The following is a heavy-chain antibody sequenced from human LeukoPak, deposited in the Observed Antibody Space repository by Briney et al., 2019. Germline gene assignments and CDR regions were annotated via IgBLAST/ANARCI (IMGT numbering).Heavy chain of an antibody. J-gene: IGHJ4*02. Sequence: PGGSLRLSCAASGFTFRSYAMSCVRQAPGRGLEWVSAISGSGGSTYYADSVKGRFTISRDNSKNTLSVHMNSLRTRDTTVYYCTKDREVLLYFDRSFYYCGQGAPFTLSS. V-gene: IGHV3-23*01. CDR2: ISGSGGST. D-gene: IGHD3-9*01. CDR1: GFTFRSYA. CDR3: TKDREVLLYFDRSFYY.